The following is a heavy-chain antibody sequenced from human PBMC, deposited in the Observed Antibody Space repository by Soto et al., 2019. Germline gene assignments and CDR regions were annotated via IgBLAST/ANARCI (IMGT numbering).Heavy chain of an antibody. CDR2: IVVGSGNT. J-gene: IGHJ6*02. D-gene: IGHD3-9*01. V-gene: IGHV1-58*01. CDR1: GFTFTSSA. Sequence: QMQLVQSGPEVKKPGTSVKVSCKASGFTFTSSAVQWVRQARGQRLEWIGWIVVGSGNTNYAQTFQERVTITTDMSTSKAYMELSSLRSEDTAVYYCAAEGPYYDILTGYRYYYYYGMDVWGQGTTVTVSS. CDR3: AAEGPYYDILTGYRYYYYYGMDV.